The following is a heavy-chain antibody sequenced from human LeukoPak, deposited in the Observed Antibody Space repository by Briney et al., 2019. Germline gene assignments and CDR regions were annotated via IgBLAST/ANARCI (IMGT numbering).Heavy chain of an antibody. Sequence: SETLSLTCTVSGGSISTGGYYWSWIRQPPGKGLEWIGEINHSGSTNYNPSLKSRVTISVDTSKNQFSLKLSSVTAADTAVYYCARVGRLIDYWGQGTLVTVSS. CDR2: INHSGST. V-gene: IGHV4-34*01. J-gene: IGHJ4*02. D-gene: IGHD6-25*01. CDR3: ARVGRLIDY. CDR1: GGSISTGGYY.